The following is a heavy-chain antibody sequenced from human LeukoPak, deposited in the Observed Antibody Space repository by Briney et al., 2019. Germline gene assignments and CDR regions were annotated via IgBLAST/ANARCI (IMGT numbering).Heavy chain of an antibody. D-gene: IGHD6-19*01. V-gene: IGHV1-18*01. Sequence: ASVKVSCKASGYTFTSYGISWVRQAPGQGLEWMGWISAYNGNTNYAQKLQGRVTMTRDTSISTAYMELSRLRSDDTAVYYCARPLSSGWSYYFDYWGQGTLVTVSS. CDR1: GYTFTSYG. CDR2: ISAYNGNT. J-gene: IGHJ4*02. CDR3: ARPLSSGWSYYFDY.